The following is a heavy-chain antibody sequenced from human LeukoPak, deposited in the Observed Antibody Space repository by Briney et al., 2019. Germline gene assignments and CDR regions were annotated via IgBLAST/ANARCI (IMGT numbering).Heavy chain of an antibody. CDR3: ARDRAYCAVTTRWEASY. CDR2: ISSSSYT. V-gene: IGHV3-11*06. D-gene: IGHD2-21*01. J-gene: IGHJ4*02. CDR1: GFSFSDYY. Sequence: PGGSLRLSSAASGFSFSDYYLSWIRQAPGKGLEWISYISSSSYTNYADSVKGRFTISRDNAKNTLYLQMNGLRAEDTAVYYCARDRAYCAVTTRWEASYWGQGALVTVSS.